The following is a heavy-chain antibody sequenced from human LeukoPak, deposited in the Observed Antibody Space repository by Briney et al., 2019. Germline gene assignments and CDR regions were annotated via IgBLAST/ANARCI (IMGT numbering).Heavy chain of an antibody. V-gene: IGHV3-48*01. CDR3: ARGEYHQDGIGYNRFDN. J-gene: IGHJ4*02. D-gene: IGHD2/OR15-2a*01. CDR1: GFTFSIYS. Sequence: PGGSLRLSCAASGFTFSIYSMTWVRQAPGKGLEWISHISAASHGLYYADSVKGRFTVSRDNAKNSVFLQMSSLRPEDTAVYYCARGEYHQDGIGYNRFDNWGQGALVTVSS. CDR2: ISAASHGL.